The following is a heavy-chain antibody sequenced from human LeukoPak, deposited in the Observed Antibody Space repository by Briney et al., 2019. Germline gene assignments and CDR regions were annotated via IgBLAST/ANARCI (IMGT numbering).Heavy chain of an antibody. J-gene: IGHJ5*02. Sequence: GGSLRLSCAASGFTFSEYWMNWTRQAPGKGLEWVARIMKDGNEKYYVESIKGRFTISRDNAKNALYLQMNGLRAKDTGVYYCARGHLDPWGQGTLVTVSS. CDR3: ARGHLDP. CDR1: GFTFSEYW. V-gene: IGHV3-7*01. CDR2: IMKDGNEK.